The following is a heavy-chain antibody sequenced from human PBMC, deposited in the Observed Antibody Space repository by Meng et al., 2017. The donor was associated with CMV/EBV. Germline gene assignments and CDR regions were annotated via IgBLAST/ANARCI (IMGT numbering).Heavy chain of an antibody. CDR2: IKQDGSEK. CDR1: GFTFSSYW. Sequence: GESLKISCAASGFTFSSYWMSWVRQAPGKGLEWVANIKQDGSEKYYADSVKGRFTISRDNSKNTLYLQMNSLRAEDTAVYYCAKVASRPWEDSSWGDYWGQGTLVTVSS. D-gene: IGHD2-2*01. V-gene: IGHV3-7*01. J-gene: IGHJ4*02. CDR3: AKVASRPWEDSSWGDY.